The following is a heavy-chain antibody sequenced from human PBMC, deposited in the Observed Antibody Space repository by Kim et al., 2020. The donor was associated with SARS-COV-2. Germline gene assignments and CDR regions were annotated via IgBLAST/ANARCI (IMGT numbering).Heavy chain of an antibody. J-gene: IGHJ4*02. Sequence: GGSLRLSCAASGFTFSSYAMHWVRQAPGKGLEYVSAISNDGGSTYYANSVKGRFTISRDNSKNTLSLQMGSLRAEDMAVYYCARVFYAYGPSDYWGQGTL. V-gene: IGHV3-64*01. CDR1: GFTFSSYA. CDR2: ISNDGGST. D-gene: IGHD3-16*01. CDR3: ARVFYAYGPSDY.